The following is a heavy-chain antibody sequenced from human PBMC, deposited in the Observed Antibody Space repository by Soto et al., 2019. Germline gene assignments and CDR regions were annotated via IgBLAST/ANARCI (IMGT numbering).Heavy chain of an antibody. V-gene: IGHV1-18*01. D-gene: IGHD3-10*01. CDR1: GYTFRNYG. CDR3: ARENGYYNGSGRRPHRYYGLDV. CDR2: ISAYNGDT. J-gene: IGHJ6*02. Sequence: KYAGASVKVSCKASGYTFRNYGIDWVRQAPGQGLEGMGWISAYNGDTHYAQKIQDRVTMTTDTSTSTAYMELRSLRSDDTAVYYCARENGYYNGSGRRPHRYYGLDVWGQATTVTVSS.